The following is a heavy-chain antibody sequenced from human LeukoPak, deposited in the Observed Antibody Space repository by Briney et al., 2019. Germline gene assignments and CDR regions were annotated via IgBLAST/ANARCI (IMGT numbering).Heavy chain of an antibody. J-gene: IGHJ3*01. CDR1: GFTFSYYW. Sequence: GGSLRLSCAASGFTFSYYWMHWVRQTPGEGLVWVSHVHSDGITTTYADSVKGRFTISRDNVKNTLYLQMNSLGAEDTAIYYCARGDRGGFDLWGQGTMVTVS. CDR3: ARGDRGGFDL. CDR2: VHSDGITT. V-gene: IGHV3-74*01. D-gene: IGHD3-10*01.